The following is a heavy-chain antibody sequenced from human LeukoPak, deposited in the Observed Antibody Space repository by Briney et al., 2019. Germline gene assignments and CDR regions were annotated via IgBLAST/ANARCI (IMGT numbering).Heavy chain of an antibody. CDR3: ARGHYGSGSYDFDY. CDR2: IIPIFGTA. V-gene: IGHV1-69*01. CDR1: GGTFSSYA. Sequence: GASVKVSCKASGGTFSSYAISWVRQAPGQGLEWMGGIIPIFGTANYAQKFQDRVTITADESTSTAYMELSSLRSEDTAVYYCARGHYGSGSYDFDYWGQGTLVTVSS. J-gene: IGHJ4*02. D-gene: IGHD3-10*01.